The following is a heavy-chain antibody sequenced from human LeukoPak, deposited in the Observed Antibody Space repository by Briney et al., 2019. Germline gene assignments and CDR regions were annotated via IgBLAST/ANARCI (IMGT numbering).Heavy chain of an antibody. CDR1: GYTFTGYY. CDR2: INPNSGGT. J-gene: IGHJ6*03. CDR3: ARATVSGGYYYYYYMDV. Sequence: ASVKVSCKASGYTFTGYYMHWVRQAPGQGLKWMGWINPNSGGTNYAQKFQGRVTMTRDTSISTAYMELSRLRSDDTAVYYCARATVSGGYYYYYYMDVWGKGTTVTVSS. V-gene: IGHV1-2*02. D-gene: IGHD3-10*01.